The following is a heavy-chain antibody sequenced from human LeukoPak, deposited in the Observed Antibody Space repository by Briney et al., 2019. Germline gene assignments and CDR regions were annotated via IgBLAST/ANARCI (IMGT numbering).Heavy chain of an antibody. V-gene: IGHV3-23*01. CDR2: ISGSGGST. D-gene: IGHD2-15*01. J-gene: IGHJ4*02. CDR3: ARDQLHSLDY. Sequence: PGGSLRLSCAASGFTFSSYAMSWVRQAPGKGLEWVSGISGSGGSTYYADSVKGRFTISRDNSKNTLYLQMNSLRAEDTAVYYCARDQLHSLDYWGQGTLVTVSS. CDR1: GFTFSSYA.